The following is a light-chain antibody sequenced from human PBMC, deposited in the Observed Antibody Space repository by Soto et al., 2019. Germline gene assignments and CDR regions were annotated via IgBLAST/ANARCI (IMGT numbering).Light chain of an antibody. CDR2: AAS. CDR1: QGIRND. J-gene: IGKJ1*01. Sequence: AIQMTQSPSSLSASVGDVVTITCRASQGIRNDLGWYQQKPGKAPKLLIYAASSLQSGVPSRFSGSGSGTHFTLTISSLQPEDFATYFCQQSYNMPWTFGQGTKVDIK. V-gene: IGKV1-6*01. CDR3: QQSYNMPWT.